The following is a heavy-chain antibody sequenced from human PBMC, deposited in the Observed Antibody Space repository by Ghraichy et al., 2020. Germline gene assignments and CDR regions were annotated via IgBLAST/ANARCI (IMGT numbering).Heavy chain of an antibody. V-gene: IGHV1-69*13. Sequence: SVKVSCKASGGTFSSYAISWVRQAPGQGLEWMGGIIPIFGTANYAQKFQGRVTITADESTSTAYMELSSLRSEDTAVYYCAREGYGAFVKSGSYCHWGQGTLVTVSS. CDR2: IIPIFGTA. J-gene: IGHJ4*02. CDR1: GGTFSSYA. D-gene: IGHD1-26*01. CDR3: AREGYGAFVKSGSYCH.